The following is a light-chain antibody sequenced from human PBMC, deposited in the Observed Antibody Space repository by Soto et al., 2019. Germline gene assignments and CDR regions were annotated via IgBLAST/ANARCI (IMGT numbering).Light chain of an antibody. CDR1: QSVSSY. CDR2: DAS. V-gene: IGKV3-11*01. J-gene: IGKJ4*01. CDR3: QQRNIWPLT. Sequence: EIVLTQSPATLSLSPGERATLSCRASQSVSSYLAWYQQKPGQAPRLLIYDASSRATGIPARFSGSGSGTDFTLTISSLAPEDFAVYYCQQRNIWPLTFGGGTKVEIK.